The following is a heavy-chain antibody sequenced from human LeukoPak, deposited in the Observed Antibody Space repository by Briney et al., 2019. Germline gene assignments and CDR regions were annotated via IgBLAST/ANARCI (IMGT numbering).Heavy chain of an antibody. Sequence: SETLSLTCTVSGGSISSGGYYWSWIRQHPGKGVDWIGYIYYSGSTYYNPSLKSRVTISVDTSKNQFSLKLSSVTAADTAVYYCARAVSAWQHYYYYYYMDVWGKGTTVTVSS. D-gene: IGHD3-10*01. V-gene: IGHV4-31*03. J-gene: IGHJ6*03. CDR1: GGSISSGGYY. CDR2: IYYSGST. CDR3: ARAVSAWQHYYYYYYMDV.